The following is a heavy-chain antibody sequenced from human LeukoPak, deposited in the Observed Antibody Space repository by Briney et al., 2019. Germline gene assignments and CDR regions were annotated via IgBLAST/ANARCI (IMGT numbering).Heavy chain of an antibody. J-gene: IGHJ4*02. CDR2: VSYDGSNK. V-gene: IGHV3-30*03. D-gene: IGHD2-15*01. CDR3: AREAGQYCSGGSCYPPYFDY. Sequence: PGGSLRLSCAASGFIFSNYGMHWVRQAPGKGLEWVAVVSYDGSNKYYADSVKGRFTISRDNSKNTLYLQMNSLRAEDTAVYYCAREAGQYCSGGSCYPPYFDYWGQGTLVTVSS. CDR1: GFIFSNYG.